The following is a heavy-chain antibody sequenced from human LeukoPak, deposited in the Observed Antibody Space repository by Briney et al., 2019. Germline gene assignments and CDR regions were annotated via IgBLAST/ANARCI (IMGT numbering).Heavy chain of an antibody. D-gene: IGHD3-3*01. J-gene: IGHJ6*02. Sequence: PSETLSLTCAVYGGSFSGYYWSWIRQPPGKGLEWIGEINHSGSTNYNPSLKSRVTISVDTSKNQFSLKLSSVTAADTAVYYCARGFLGVNYYYYYGMDVWGQGTTVTVSS. CDR1: GGSFSGYY. V-gene: IGHV4-34*01. CDR2: INHSGST. CDR3: ARGFLGVNYYYYYGMDV.